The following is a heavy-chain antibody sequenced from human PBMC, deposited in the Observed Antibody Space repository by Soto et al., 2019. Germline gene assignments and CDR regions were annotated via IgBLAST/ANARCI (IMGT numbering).Heavy chain of an antibody. CDR1: GFTFSSYG. D-gene: IGHD5-12*01. V-gene: IGHV3-33*01. CDR2: IWYDGSNK. CDR3: ARAVNIVATGYFDY. Sequence: GGSLRLSCAASGFTFSSYGMHWVRQAPGKGLEWVAVIWYDGSNKYYADSVKGRFTISRDNSKNTLYLQMNSLRAEDTAVYYCARAVNIVATGYFDYWGQGTLVAVSS. J-gene: IGHJ4*02.